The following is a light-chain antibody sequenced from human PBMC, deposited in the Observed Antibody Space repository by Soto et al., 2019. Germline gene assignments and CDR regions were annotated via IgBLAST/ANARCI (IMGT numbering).Light chain of an antibody. CDR2: DTS. J-gene: IGLJ2*01. V-gene: IGLV7-46*01. CDR3: LLSYSGARHVV. CDR1: TGAVTSGHY. Sequence: QAVVTQEPSLTVSPGGTVTLTCGSSTGAVTSGHYPYWFQQKPGQAPRTLIYDTSNKHSWTPARFSGSLLVGKAALTLSGAQPEDEAEYHCLLSYSGARHVVFGGGTKVTVL.